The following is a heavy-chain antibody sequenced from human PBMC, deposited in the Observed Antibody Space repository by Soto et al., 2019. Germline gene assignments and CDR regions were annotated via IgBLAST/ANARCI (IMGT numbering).Heavy chain of an antibody. D-gene: IGHD3-10*01. Sequence: QVQLQESGPGLVKPSQTLSLTCTVSGGSISSGGYYWSWIRQHPGKGLEWIGYIYYSGSTYYNPSLKSRVTISVDTSKNQFSLKLSSVSAADTAVYYCARGLEGFGENWFDPWGQGTLVTVSS. V-gene: IGHV4-31*03. CDR1: GGSISSGGYY. CDR3: ARGLEGFGENWFDP. CDR2: IYYSGST. J-gene: IGHJ5*02.